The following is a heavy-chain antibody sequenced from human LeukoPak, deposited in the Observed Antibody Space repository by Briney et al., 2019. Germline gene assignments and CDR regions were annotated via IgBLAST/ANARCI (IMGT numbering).Heavy chain of an antibody. CDR3: ARDQDSGYASGLFDY. CDR2: IYHSGST. D-gene: IGHD5-12*01. CDR1: GGSFSGYY. Sequence: PSETLSLTCAVYGGSFSGYYWSWIRQPPGKGLEWIGSIYHSGSTYYNPSLKSRVTISVDTSKNQFSLKLSSVTAADTAVYYCARDQDSGYASGLFDYWGQGTLVTVSS. V-gene: IGHV4-34*01. J-gene: IGHJ4*02.